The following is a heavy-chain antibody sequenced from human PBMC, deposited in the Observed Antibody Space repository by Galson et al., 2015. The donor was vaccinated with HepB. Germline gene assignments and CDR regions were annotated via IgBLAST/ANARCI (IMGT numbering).Heavy chain of an antibody. J-gene: IGHJ4*02. Sequence: SLRLSCAASGFTFSRYAMSWVRQAPGKGLEWVSAISGSGGSTYYADSVKGRFTISRDNAKKSLYLQLNSLRADDTAVYHCARDGGSSYDNWGQGTLVTVSP. D-gene: IGHD6-13*01. CDR1: GFTFSRYA. CDR2: ISGSGGST. CDR3: ARDGGSSYDN. V-gene: IGHV3-23*01.